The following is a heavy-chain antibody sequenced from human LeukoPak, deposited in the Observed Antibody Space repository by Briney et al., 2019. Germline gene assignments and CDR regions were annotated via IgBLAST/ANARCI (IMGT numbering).Heavy chain of an antibody. CDR3: AKNWKQALDY. Sequence: GGSLRLSCAASGFTFSSYSMNWVRQAPGKGLEWVSSISSSSSYMYYADSVKGRFTISRDNAKNSLYLQMNSLRAEDTAVYYCAKNWKQALDYWGQGTLVTVSS. D-gene: IGHD1-1*01. CDR1: GFTFSSYS. V-gene: IGHV3-21*01. CDR2: ISSSSSYM. J-gene: IGHJ4*02.